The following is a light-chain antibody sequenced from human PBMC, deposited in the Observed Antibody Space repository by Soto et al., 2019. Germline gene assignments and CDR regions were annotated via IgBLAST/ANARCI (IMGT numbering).Light chain of an antibody. V-gene: IGKV1-5*01. CDR3: QQYHSYPWT. CDR2: GAS. J-gene: IGKJ1*01. CDR1: QSIDSW. Sequence: IQLTQSHSTLSASLGDRVTITCRASQSIDSWLAWYQQKPGKAPKVLIHGASSLESGVPSRFSGRGSGTEFTLTISSLQPDDFATYCCQQYHSYPWTFGQGTKADIK.